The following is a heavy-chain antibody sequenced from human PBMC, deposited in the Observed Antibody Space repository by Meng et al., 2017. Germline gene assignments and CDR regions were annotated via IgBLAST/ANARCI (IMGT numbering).Heavy chain of an antibody. D-gene: IGHD3-9*01. J-gene: IGHJ5*01. V-gene: IGHV1-69*05. CDR2: INPIFGTA. Sequence: SVKVSCKASGGTFSSYAINWVRQAPGQGLEWMGGINPIFGTANYAQKFQGRVTITTDKSTSTAYMELSRLRSEDTAVYYCARQPGGSYDIMTGYSKYNWFDPWGQGTLVTVSS. CDR3: ARQPGGSYDIMTGYSKYNWFDP. CDR1: GGTFSSYA.